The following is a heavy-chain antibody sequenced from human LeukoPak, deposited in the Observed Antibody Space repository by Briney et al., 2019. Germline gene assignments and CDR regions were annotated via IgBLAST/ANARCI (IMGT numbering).Heavy chain of an antibody. J-gene: IGHJ4*02. CDR2: IRSDGSDK. D-gene: IGHD2-15*01. Sequence: GGSLRLSCAASGFTFSNYDMHWARQAPGKGLEWVTFIRSDGSDKYYADSVKGRFTISRDNSRNTLYLEMNSLRPEDTAVYYCGGLAVFDYWGQGTLGTVS. V-gene: IGHV3-30*02. CDR3: GGLAVFDY. CDR1: GFTFSNYD.